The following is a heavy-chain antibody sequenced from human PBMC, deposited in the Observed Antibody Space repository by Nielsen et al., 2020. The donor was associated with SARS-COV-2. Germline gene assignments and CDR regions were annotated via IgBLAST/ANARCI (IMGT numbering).Heavy chain of an antibody. V-gene: IGHV5-10-1*01. J-gene: IGHJ4*02. CDR3: ARHGGSSTGFVDY. CDR2: IDPSDSYT. D-gene: IGHD2-15*01. Sequence: GESQTISCEGSGYSFTSYWISWVRQMPGKGLEWMGRIDPSDSYTNYSPSFQGHVTISADKSISTAYLQWSSLKASDTAMYYCARHGGSSTGFVDYWGQGTLVTVSS. CDR1: GYSFTSYW.